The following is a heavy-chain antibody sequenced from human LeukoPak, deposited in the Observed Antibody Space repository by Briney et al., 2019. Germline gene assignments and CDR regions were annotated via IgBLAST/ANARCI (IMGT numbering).Heavy chain of an antibody. V-gene: IGHV4-59*01. CDR1: GGSISSYY. D-gene: IGHD5-18*01. CDR3: AREGDNYGNWFDP. CDR2: IYYSGST. J-gene: IGHJ5*02. Sequence: PSETLSLTCTVSGGSISSYYRSWIRQPPGKGLEWIGYIYYSGSTNYNPSLKSRATISLHTSKNQFSLKLSSVTTADTAVYYCAREGDNYGNWFDPWGQGTLVTVSS.